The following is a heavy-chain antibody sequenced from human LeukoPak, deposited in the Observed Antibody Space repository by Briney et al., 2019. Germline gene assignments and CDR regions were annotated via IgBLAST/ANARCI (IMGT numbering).Heavy chain of an antibody. CDR2: IYTTGTT. D-gene: IGHD4-17*01. Sequence: SETQSLTYPVSGGSINSYYWGWVRQAAGKGLEWIGRIYTTGTTYYSPSLKSRLTMSVDTSKNQFSLNLRSVTAADTALYYCGRQGNTAGDYFLDYWSQGTLVTVSS. J-gene: IGHJ4*02. CDR3: GRQGNTAGDYFLDY. V-gene: IGHV4-4*07. CDR1: GGSINSYY.